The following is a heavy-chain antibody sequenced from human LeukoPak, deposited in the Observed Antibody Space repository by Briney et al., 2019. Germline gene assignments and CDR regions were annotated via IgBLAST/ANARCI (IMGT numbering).Heavy chain of an antibody. CDR1: GYTFTGYY. J-gene: IGHJ5*02. CDR3: ARGNWNRVFGDP. CDR2: INPNSGGT. V-gene: IGHV1-2*02. D-gene: IGHD1-20*01. Sequence: ASVKVSCKASGYTFTGYYMHWVRQAPGQGLEWMGWINPNSGGTNYAQKFQGRVTMARDTSISTAYMELSRLRSDDTAVYYCARGNWNRVFGDPWGQGTLVTVSS.